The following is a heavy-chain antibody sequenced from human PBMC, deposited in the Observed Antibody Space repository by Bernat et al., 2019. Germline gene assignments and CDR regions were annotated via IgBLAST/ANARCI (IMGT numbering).Heavy chain of an antibody. CDR3: TRGSSDCTAASCPYDY. CDR1: GYTFSSYP. D-gene: IGHD2-8*02. J-gene: IGHJ4*02. Sequence: QVQLVQSGAEVKKPGTSVKVSCKASGYTFSSYPIHWVRQAPGQRLEWMGGVTPIFGTANYAQRFQGRVTITADEYTSSAYMELGSLKSEDTAMYYCTRGSSDCTAASCPYDYWGQGTLITVSS. V-gene: IGHV1-69*13. CDR2: VTPIFGTA.